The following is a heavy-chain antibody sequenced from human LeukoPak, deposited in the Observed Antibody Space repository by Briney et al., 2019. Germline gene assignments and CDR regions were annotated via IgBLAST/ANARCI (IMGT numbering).Heavy chain of an antibody. Sequence: GESLKISCKGSGYSFTNYWIAWVRQMPGKGLEWMGIFYPGDSDTRYSPSFQGQVTISADKSISTVYLQWSSLKASDTATYYCARQFCTNAVCPFDYWGQGTLVTVSS. CDR1: GYSFTNYW. CDR2: FYPGDSDT. V-gene: IGHV5-51*01. CDR3: ARQFCTNAVCPFDY. J-gene: IGHJ4*02. D-gene: IGHD2-8*01.